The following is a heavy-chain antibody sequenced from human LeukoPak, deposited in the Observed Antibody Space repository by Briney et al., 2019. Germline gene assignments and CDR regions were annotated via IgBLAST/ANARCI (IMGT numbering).Heavy chain of an antibody. CDR1: GGTFSSYA. CDR3: ARSPYYYGSGRLHY. CDR2: IIPIFGTA. Sequence: GSSVKLSCKASGGTFSSYAISWVRQAPGQGLEWRGGIIPIFGTANYAQKFQGRVTITTDESASTAYMELSSLRSEGTAVYYCARSPYYYGSGRLHYWGQGSLVTDSS. J-gene: IGHJ4*02. D-gene: IGHD3-10*01. V-gene: IGHV1-69*05.